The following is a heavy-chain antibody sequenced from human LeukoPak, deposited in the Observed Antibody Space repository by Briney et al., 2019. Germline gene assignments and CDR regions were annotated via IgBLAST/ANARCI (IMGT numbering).Heavy chain of an antibody. CDR1: GGTFSSYA. J-gene: IGHJ6*03. CDR3: ARGTLLWFGEFPKYYMDV. CDR2: IIPISGTA. D-gene: IGHD3-10*01. Sequence: SVKVSCKASGGTFSSYAISWVRQAPGQGLEWMGRIIPISGTANYAQKFQGRVTITTDESTSTAYMELSSLRSEDTAVYYCARGTLLWFGEFPKYYMDVWGKGTTVTVSS. V-gene: IGHV1-69*05.